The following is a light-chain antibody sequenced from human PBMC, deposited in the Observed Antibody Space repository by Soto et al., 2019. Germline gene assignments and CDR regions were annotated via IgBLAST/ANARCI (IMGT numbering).Light chain of an antibody. V-gene: IGKV1-5*01. Sequence: DTQMTQSPSTLSASVGERVTITCRASQSISSWLAWYQQKPGKAPKLLIYDASSLESGVPSGFSGSGSVTEFTLTISSLQPDDFATYYCQQDNSYPRTFGQGTKLEIK. CDR1: QSISSW. J-gene: IGKJ2*01. CDR2: DAS. CDR3: QQDNSYPRT.